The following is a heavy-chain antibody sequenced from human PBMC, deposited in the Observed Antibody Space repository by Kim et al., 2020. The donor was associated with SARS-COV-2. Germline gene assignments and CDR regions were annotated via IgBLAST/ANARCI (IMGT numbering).Heavy chain of an antibody. CDR3: ARGELRGYYYYGMDV. V-gene: IGHV4-59*09. D-gene: IGHD1-7*01. Sequence: PSLKSRVTISVDTSKNQFSLKLSSVTAADTAVYYCARGELRGYYYYGMDVWGQGTTVTVSS. J-gene: IGHJ6*02.